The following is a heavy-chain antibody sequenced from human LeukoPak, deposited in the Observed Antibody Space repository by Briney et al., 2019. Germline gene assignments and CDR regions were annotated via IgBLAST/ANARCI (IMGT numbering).Heavy chain of an antibody. D-gene: IGHD6-13*01. CDR2: ISGSGGST. CDR1: GFTFSSYA. J-gene: IGHJ5*02. Sequence: GGSLRLSCAASGFTFSSYAMSWVRQAPGKGLEWVSAISGSGGSTYYADSVRGRFTISRDNSKNTLYLQMNSLRAEDTAVYYCAKDRGYSSSWYGYWFDPWGQGTLVTVSS. V-gene: IGHV3-23*01. CDR3: AKDRGYSSSWYGYWFDP.